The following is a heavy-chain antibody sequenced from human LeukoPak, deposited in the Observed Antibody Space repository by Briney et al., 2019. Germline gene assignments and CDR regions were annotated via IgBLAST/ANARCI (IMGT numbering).Heavy chain of an antibody. Sequence: ASVKVSCMASGYTFTSYAMHWVRQAPGQRLEWMGWINAGNGNTKYSQKFQGRVTITRDTSASTAYMELSSLRSEDTAVYYCARVLSGSYFDYWGQGTLVTVSS. J-gene: IGHJ4*02. D-gene: IGHD1-26*01. V-gene: IGHV1-3*01. CDR1: GYTFTSYA. CDR2: INAGNGNT. CDR3: ARVLSGSYFDY.